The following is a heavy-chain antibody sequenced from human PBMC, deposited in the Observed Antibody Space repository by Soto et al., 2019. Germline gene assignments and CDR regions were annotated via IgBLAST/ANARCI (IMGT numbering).Heavy chain of an antibody. V-gene: IGHV4-39*01. Sequence: SETLSLTCTVSGGSISSSSYYWGWIRQPPGKGLEWIGSIYYSGSTYYNPSLKSRVTISVDTSKNQFSLKLSSVTAADTAVYYCASNSGYDTPYYFDYWGQGTLVTVSS. D-gene: IGHD5-12*01. CDR3: ASNSGYDTPYYFDY. CDR1: GGSISSSSYY. CDR2: IYYSGST. J-gene: IGHJ4*02.